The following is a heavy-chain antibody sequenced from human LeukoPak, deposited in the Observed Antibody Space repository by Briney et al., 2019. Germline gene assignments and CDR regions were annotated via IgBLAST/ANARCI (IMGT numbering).Heavy chain of an antibody. CDR3: ARDDFDFWNGSWYY. J-gene: IGHJ4*02. Sequence: SETLSLTCTVSGYSISSGYYWGWIRQPPGKGLEWIGSIHHSGSTYYNPSLKSRVTISVDTSKNQFSLKLSSVTAADTAVYYCARDDFDFWNGSWYYWGQGTLVTVSS. CDR2: IHHSGST. CDR1: GYSISSGYY. D-gene: IGHD3-3*01. V-gene: IGHV4-38-2*02.